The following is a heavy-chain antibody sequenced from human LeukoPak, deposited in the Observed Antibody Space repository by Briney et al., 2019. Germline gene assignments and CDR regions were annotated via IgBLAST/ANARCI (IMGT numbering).Heavy chain of an antibody. Sequence: ASVKDSRKASGYTFTSYYMHWVRQAPGQGLEWMGIINPSGGSTSYAQKFQGRVTMTRDTSTSTVYMELSSLRSEDTAVYYCARENGESRYCSGGSCSDAFDIWGQGTMVTVSS. CDR2: INPSGGST. CDR3: ARENGESRYCSGGSCSDAFDI. CDR1: GYTFTSYY. V-gene: IGHV1-46*01. D-gene: IGHD2-15*01. J-gene: IGHJ3*02.